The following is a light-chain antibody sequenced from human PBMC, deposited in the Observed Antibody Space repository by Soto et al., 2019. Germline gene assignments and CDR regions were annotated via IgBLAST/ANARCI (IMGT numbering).Light chain of an antibody. J-gene: IGLJ1*01. CDR1: SSDVGGYNS. Sequence: QSALTQPASVSGSPGLSIAISCTGTSSDVGGYNSVSWYQQHPGKAPKLVIYDVTSRPSGVSNRFSGSKSGNTASLTISGRQAEDEGYYYCSSYRTGGSYVFGTGTKLTVL. CDR2: DVT. V-gene: IGLV2-14*01. CDR3: SSYRTGGSYV.